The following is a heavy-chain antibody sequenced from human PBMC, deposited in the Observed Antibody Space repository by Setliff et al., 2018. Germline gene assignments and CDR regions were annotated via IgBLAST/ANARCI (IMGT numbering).Heavy chain of an antibody. Sequence: GASVKVSCKASGYTFGAHYIHWVRQAPGQGFEWMGWINPNSGDTNYAQNFQGRVTMTRDTSITTAYMELRSLTSDDTAVYYCATQTAAYYFDYWGQGALVTVSS. CDR2: INPNSGDT. D-gene: IGHD6-13*01. CDR3: ATQTAAYYFDY. J-gene: IGHJ4*02. V-gene: IGHV1-2*02. CDR1: GYTFGAHY.